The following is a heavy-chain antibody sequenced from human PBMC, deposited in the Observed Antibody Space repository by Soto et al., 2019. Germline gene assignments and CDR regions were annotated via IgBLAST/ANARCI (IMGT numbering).Heavy chain of an antibody. Sequence: QVQLVQSGAEVKKPGASVKVSCKASGYTFTGYYMHWVRQAPGQGLEWMGWINPNSGGTNYAQKFQGRVTMTRDTSISTAYMELSRLRSDHTAVYYCARLNSPRSITIFAEDYWGQGTLVTVSS. CDR2: INPNSGGT. CDR1: GYTFTGYY. V-gene: IGHV1-2*02. CDR3: ARLNSPRSITIFAEDY. D-gene: IGHD3-3*01. J-gene: IGHJ4*02.